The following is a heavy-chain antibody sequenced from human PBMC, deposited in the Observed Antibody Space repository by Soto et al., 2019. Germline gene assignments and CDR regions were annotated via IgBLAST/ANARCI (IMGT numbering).Heavy chain of an antibody. D-gene: IGHD3-22*01. J-gene: IGHJ4*02. Sequence: GGSLRLACAASGFTFSNAWMSWVRQAPGKGLEWVGRIKGEADGGTTDYAAPVKGRITISRDHSKDTLYLQMNSLKTEDTAVYYCTTGLSNGYYNFDYWGQGTPVTVSS. CDR1: GFTFSNAW. V-gene: IGHV3-15*01. CDR2: IKGEADGGTT. CDR3: TTGLSNGYYNFDY.